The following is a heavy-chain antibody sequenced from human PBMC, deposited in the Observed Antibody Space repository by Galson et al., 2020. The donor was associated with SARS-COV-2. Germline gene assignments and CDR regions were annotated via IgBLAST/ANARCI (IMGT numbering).Heavy chain of an antibody. Sequence: SETLSLTCAVYGGSFSGYYWSWIRQPPGKGLEWNGEINHSGSTNYNPSLKSRVTISVDTSKNQFSLKLSPVTAADTAVYYCARVPRQWGVPLGAFDIWGQGTMVTVSS. D-gene: IGHD3-10*01. CDR3: ARVPRQWGVPLGAFDI. CDR1: GGSFSGYY. V-gene: IGHV4-34*01. CDR2: INHSGST. J-gene: IGHJ3*02.